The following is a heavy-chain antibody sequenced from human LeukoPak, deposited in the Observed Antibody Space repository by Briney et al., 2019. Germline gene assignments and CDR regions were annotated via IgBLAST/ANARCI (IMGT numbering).Heavy chain of an antibody. J-gene: IGHJ5*02. V-gene: IGHV7-4-1*02. CDR2: INTNTGNP. CDR1: GGTFSSYA. Sequence: VASVKVSCKASGGTFSSYAISWVRQAPGQGLEWMGWINTNTGNPTYAQGFTGRFVFSLDTSVSTAYLQISSLKAEDTAVYYCVRTGYSSGWYENWFDPWGQGTLVTVSS. CDR3: VRTGYSSGWYENWFDP. D-gene: IGHD6-19*01.